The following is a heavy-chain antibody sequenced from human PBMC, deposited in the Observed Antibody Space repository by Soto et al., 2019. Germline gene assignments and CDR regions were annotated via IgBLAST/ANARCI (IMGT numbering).Heavy chain of an antibody. V-gene: IGHV4-39*07. Sequence: SETLSLTCTVSGGSSSSSSYYWGWSRQPPGKGLEWIGSIYYSGSTYYNPSLKSRVTISVDTSKNQFSLKLSSVTAADTAVYYCAREVSLGEYSSSWPNWFDPWGQGTLVTVSS. J-gene: IGHJ5*02. CDR1: GGSSSSSSYY. CDR2: IYYSGST. D-gene: IGHD6-13*01. CDR3: AREVSLGEYSSSWPNWFDP.